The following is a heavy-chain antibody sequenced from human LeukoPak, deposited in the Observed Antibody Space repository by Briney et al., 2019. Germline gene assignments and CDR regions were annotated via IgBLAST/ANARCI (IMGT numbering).Heavy chain of an antibody. Sequence: GGSLRLSCAASGFTFDDYAMHWVRQAPGKGLEWVSGISWNSGSIGYADSVRGRFTISRDNAKNSLYLQMNSLRAEDMAFYYCAKDIGAEQLVHVFYIWGQRRMFT. D-gene: IGHD6-13*01. J-gene: IGHJ3*02. CDR2: ISWNSGSI. CDR1: GFTFDDYA. CDR3: AKDIGAEQLVHVFYI. V-gene: IGHV3-9*03.